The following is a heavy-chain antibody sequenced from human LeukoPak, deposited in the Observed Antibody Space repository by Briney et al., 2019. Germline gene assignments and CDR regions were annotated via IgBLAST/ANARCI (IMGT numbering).Heavy chain of an antibody. CDR3: ASYSSNYAYYYYYMDV. J-gene: IGHJ6*03. CDR2: INHSGST. Sequence: SETLFLTCAVYGGSFSGYYWSWIRQPPGKGLEWIGEINHSGSTNYNPSLKSRVTISVDTSKNQFSLKLSSVTAADTAVYYCASYSSNYAYYYYYMDVWGKGTTVTVSS. CDR1: GGSFSGYY. V-gene: IGHV4-34*01. D-gene: IGHD4-11*01.